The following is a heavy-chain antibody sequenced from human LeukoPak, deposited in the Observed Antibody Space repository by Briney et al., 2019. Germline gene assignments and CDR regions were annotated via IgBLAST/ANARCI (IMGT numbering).Heavy chain of an antibody. Sequence: GGSLRLSCAASGFTLSTYSMNWVRQAPGKGLEWVSSISSSSSYIHYADSVKGRFTISRDNAKNSLFLQMNSLRAEDTAVYYCAGINDYGDPTGAFDIWGQGTMVTVSS. J-gene: IGHJ3*02. V-gene: IGHV3-21*01. CDR2: ISSSSSYI. CDR3: AGINDYGDPTGAFDI. CDR1: GFTLSTYS. D-gene: IGHD4-17*01.